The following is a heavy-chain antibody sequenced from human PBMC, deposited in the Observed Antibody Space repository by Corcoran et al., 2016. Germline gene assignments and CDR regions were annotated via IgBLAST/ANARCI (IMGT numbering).Heavy chain of an antibody. CDR1: GFTFSSYG. CDR2: ISYDGSNK. Sequence: QVQLVESGGGVVQPGRSLRLSCAASGFTFSSYGMHWVRQAPGKGLEWVAVISYDGSNKYYADSVKGRFTISRDNSKNTLYLQMNSLSAEDTAVYYCAKDREGSGWYFDYWGQGTLVTVSS. CDR3: AKDREGSGWYFDY. V-gene: IGHV3-30*18. J-gene: IGHJ4*02. D-gene: IGHD6-19*01.